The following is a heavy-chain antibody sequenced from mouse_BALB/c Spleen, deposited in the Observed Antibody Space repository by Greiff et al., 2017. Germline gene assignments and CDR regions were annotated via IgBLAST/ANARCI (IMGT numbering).Heavy chain of an antibody. CDR3: ARNCYYYGSRSSYAMDY. CDR1: GFSLTSYG. J-gene: IGHJ4*01. Sequence: VQLQQSGPGLVQPSQSLSITCTVSGFSLTSYGVHWVRQSPGKGLEWLGVIWSGGSTDYNAAFISRLSISKDNSKSQVFFKMNSLQADDTAIYYCARNCYYYGSRSSYAMDYWGQGTSVTVSS. V-gene: IGHV2-4-1*01. CDR2: IWSGGST. D-gene: IGHD1-1*01.